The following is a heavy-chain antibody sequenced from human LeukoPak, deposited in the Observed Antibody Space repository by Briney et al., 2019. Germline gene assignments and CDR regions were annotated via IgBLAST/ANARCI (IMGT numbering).Heavy chain of an antibody. J-gene: IGHJ4*02. CDR2: IYTSGST. V-gene: IGHV4-61*02. CDR3: ARGRDGYNFLNRGEYYYFDY. Sequence: SETLSLTCTVSGGSISSGTYYWSWIRLPAGKGLEWIGRIYTSGSTNYNPSLKSRVTISVDTSKNQFSLRLNSVTAADTAMYYCARGRDGYNFLNRGEYYYFDYWGQGTLITVSS. CDR1: GGSISSGTYY. D-gene: IGHD5-24*01.